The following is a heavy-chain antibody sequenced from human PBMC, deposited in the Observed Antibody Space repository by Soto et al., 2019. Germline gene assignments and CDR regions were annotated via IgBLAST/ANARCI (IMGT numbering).Heavy chain of an antibody. CDR2: INSDGSVS. CDR1: GFTFSNYW. J-gene: IGHJ6*03. Sequence: VKLVESGGGLVQPGGSLRLSCAASGFTFSNYWMYWVRQAPGQGLVWVSRINSDGSVSRYADSVKGRLTISRDNVKNTLYLQMSSLRVEDTAVYYCERGDCVGGSCYSLAGSFYYYMDVWGKGTTVTVFS. V-gene: IGHV3-74*01. CDR3: ERGDCVGGSCYSLAGSFYYYMDV. D-gene: IGHD2-15*01.